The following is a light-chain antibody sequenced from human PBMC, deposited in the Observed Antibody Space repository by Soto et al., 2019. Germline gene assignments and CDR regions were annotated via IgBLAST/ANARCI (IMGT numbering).Light chain of an antibody. CDR2: GAS. CDR3: QQYNNGLT. V-gene: IGKV3-15*01. CDR1: ESIDFN. Sequence: EIVMTQSPATLSVSPGERVTLSCRASESIDFNLAWYQQKPGQAPRLLIYGASNRATGIPARFSGSGSGTEFTLTISSLQSEDFALYYCQQYNNGLTFGGGTKVDIK. J-gene: IGKJ4*01.